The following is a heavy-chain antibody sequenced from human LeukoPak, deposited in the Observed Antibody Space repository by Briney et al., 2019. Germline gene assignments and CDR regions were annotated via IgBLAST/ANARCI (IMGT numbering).Heavy chain of an antibody. D-gene: IGHD3-10*01. V-gene: IGHV1-24*01. CDR3: AAASSGSYWGYFDY. CDR1: GYTLTELS. Sequence: ASVKVSCKVSGYTLTELSMHWVRQAPGKGLEWMGGFDPEDGETIYAQKFQGRVTMTEDTSTDTAYMELSSLRSGDTAVYYCAAASSGSYWGYFDYWGQGTLVTVSS. CDR2: FDPEDGET. J-gene: IGHJ4*02.